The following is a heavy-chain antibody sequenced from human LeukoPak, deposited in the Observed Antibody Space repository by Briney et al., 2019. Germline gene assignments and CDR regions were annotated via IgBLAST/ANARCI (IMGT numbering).Heavy chain of an antibody. CDR1: GYTFTSYG. CDR3: ARDRRGGSSRSQGFDP. CDR2: SSAYNGNT. Sequence: ASVKVSCKASGYTFTSYGISWVRQAPGQGLEWMGWSSAYNGNTNYAQKLQGRVTMTTDTSTSTAYMELSSLRSEDTAVYYCARDRRGGSSRSQGFDPWGQGTLVTVSS. V-gene: IGHV1-18*01. D-gene: IGHD6-13*01. J-gene: IGHJ5*02.